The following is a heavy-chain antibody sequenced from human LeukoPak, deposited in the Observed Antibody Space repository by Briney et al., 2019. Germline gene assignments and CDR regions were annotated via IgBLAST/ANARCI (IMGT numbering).Heavy chain of an antibody. CDR2: IYYSGST. CDR1: GGSINNYY. CDR3: ARGGLTYYYDSSGSYDFDY. J-gene: IGHJ4*02. Sequence: SETLSLTCSVSGGSINNYYWNWIRQPPGKGLEWIGYIYYSGSTNYNPSLKSRVTISVDTSKNQFSLKLSSVTAADTAVYYCARGGLTYYYDSSGSYDFDYWGQGTLVTVSS. D-gene: IGHD3-22*01. V-gene: IGHV4-59*12.